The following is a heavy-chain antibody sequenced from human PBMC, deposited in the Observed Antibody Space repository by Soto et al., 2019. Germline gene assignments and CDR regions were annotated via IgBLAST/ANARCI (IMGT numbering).Heavy chain of an antibody. Sequence: ASGRVSCKASGYTFTRYGISWVRQAPGQGLEWMGWISAYNGNTNYAQKLQGRVTMTTDTSTSTAYMELRSLRSDDTAVYYCARDWVVVVVAAAPYSPFDYWGQGTLVTVSS. D-gene: IGHD2-15*01. J-gene: IGHJ4*02. V-gene: IGHV1-18*01. CDR1: GYTFTRYG. CDR2: ISAYNGNT. CDR3: ARDWVVVVVAAAPYSPFDY.